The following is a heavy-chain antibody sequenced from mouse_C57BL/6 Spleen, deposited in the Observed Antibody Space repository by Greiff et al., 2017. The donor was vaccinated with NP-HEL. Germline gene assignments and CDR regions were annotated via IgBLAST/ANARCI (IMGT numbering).Heavy chain of an antibody. CDR1: GYTFTSYW. Sequence: QVQLQQPGAELVKPGASVKMSCKASGYTFTSYWLTWVKQRPGPGLEWIGDIYPGSGSTYYNQKFKSKATLPVDTSSSTAYMQLSSMTSEYSAVYYCARLMVTYYDMDYWGQGTSVTVSS. V-gene: IGHV1-55*01. CDR3: ARLMVTYYDMDY. CDR2: IYPGSGST. J-gene: IGHJ4*01. D-gene: IGHD2-2*01.